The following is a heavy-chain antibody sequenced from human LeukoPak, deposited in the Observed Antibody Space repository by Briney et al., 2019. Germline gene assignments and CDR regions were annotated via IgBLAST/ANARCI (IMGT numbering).Heavy chain of an antibody. V-gene: IGHV4-39*07. CDR2: IGPIYYSEST. D-gene: IGHD6-19*01. J-gene: IGHJ4*02. CDR1: GGSISSSSHY. CDR3: ARVGSGWGDIDN. Sequence: TSETLSLTCTVSGGSISSSSHYWGWIRQPPGKGLEWIGSIGPIYYSESTYYNPSLKSRVTISVDTSKKQFSLKLTSVTAADTAVYYCARVGSGWGDIDNWGQGTLVTVSS.